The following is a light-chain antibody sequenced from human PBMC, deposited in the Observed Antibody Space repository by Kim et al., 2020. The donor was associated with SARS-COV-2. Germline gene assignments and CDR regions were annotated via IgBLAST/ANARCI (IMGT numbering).Light chain of an antibody. CDR2: WAS. V-gene: IGKV4-1*01. CDR3: QQYYSTPPS. J-gene: IGKJ2*03. CDR1: QTVLYNSNNKNY. Sequence: RATLNCKSSQTVLYNSNNKNYLAWYQQKAGQAPKMLIYWASIRESGVSDRFSGSGSETDFNLTISSLQAEDVAVYYCQQYYSTPPSFGQGTKLEI.